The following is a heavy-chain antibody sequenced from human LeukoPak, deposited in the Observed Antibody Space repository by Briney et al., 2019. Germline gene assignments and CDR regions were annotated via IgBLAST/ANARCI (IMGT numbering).Heavy chain of an antibody. Sequence: GGSLRLSCAASGFTFSGYEMNWVRQAPGKGLELVSYISSGSTIYYADSVKVRFTISRDNAKNSLYLQMNSLRAEDTAVYYCARDSYYYDSSGYYRYFDYWGQGTLVTVSS. CDR1: GFTFSGYE. CDR2: ISSGSTI. J-gene: IGHJ4*02. V-gene: IGHV3-48*03. CDR3: ARDSYYYDSSGYYRYFDY. D-gene: IGHD3-22*01.